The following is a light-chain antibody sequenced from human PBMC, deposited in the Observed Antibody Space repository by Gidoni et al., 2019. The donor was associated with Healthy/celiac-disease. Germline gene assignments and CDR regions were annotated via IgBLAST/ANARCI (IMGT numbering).Light chain of an antibody. CDR2: AAS. Sequence: DVRRTQSPSSLSASVGDRVNITCRASQSISSYLNWYQQKPGKAPKLLIYAASSLQSGVPSSFSVSGSGTDFTLTITSLQPEAFATYYCQQSYSTSWTFGQGTKVEIK. CDR1: QSISSY. J-gene: IGKJ1*01. V-gene: IGKV1-39*01. CDR3: QQSYSTSWT.